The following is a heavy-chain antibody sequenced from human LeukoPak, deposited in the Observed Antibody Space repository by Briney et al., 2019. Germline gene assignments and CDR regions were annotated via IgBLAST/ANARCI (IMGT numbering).Heavy chain of an antibody. CDR3: ARDASGSSIGLIDL. D-gene: IGHD1-26*01. J-gene: IGHJ4*02. CDR2: ISTSSTYI. CDR1: EFTLRSYS. Sequence: GGSLRLSCAASEFTLRSYSMHWVRQAPGKGLERVSYISTSSTYIYYADSVKGRFSISRDNAQNSLYLHMDSLRAEDTAVYYCARDASGSSIGLIDLWGQGTLVTVSS. V-gene: IGHV3-21*01.